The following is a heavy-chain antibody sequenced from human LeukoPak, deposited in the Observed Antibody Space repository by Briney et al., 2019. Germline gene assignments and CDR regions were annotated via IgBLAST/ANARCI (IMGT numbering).Heavy chain of an antibody. Sequence: PGRSLRLSCAASGFTFSSYGMHWVRQAPGKGLEWVAVIWYDGSNKYYTDSVKGRFTISRDNSKNTLYLQMNSLRAEDTAVYYCASGAYCSSTSCYVEVGRFDYWGQGTLVTVSP. J-gene: IGHJ4*02. V-gene: IGHV3-33*01. D-gene: IGHD2-2*01. CDR1: GFTFSSYG. CDR2: IWYDGSNK. CDR3: ASGAYCSSTSCYVEVGRFDY.